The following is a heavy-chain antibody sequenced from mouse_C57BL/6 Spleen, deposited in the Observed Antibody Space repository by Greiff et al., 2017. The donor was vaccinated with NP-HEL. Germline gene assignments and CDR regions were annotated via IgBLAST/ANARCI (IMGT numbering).Heavy chain of an antibody. D-gene: IGHD2-4*01. V-gene: IGHV1-62-2*01. Sequence: QVHVKQSGAELVKPGASVKLSCKASGYTFTEYTIHWVKQRSGQGLEWIGWFYPGSGSIKYNEKFKDKATLTADKSSSTVYMELSRLTSEDSAVYFCARHEGVYYDYGGNFDVWGTGTTVTVSS. CDR2: FYPGSGSI. J-gene: IGHJ1*03. CDR3: ARHEGVYYDYGGNFDV. CDR1: GYTFTEYT.